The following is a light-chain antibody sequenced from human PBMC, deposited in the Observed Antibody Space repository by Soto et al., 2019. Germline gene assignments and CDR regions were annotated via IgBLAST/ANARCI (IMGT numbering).Light chain of an antibody. Sequence: QSALTQPPSASGSPGQSVTISCTGTSSDVGGYNYVSWYQQHPGKAPRLLIYEVSKRPSGVPDRFSGSKSGTSASLTVSGLQAEDEADYYCSSYAGSTIVVFGGGTKVTVL. CDR3: SSYAGSTIVV. V-gene: IGLV2-8*01. CDR1: SSDVGGYNY. CDR2: EVS. J-gene: IGLJ2*01.